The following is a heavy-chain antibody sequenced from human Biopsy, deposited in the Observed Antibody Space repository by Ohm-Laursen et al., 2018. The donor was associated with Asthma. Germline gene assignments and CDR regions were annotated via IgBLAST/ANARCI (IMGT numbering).Heavy chain of an antibody. D-gene: IGHD6-19*01. CDR1: GCSISSFY. J-gene: IGHJ4*02. CDR3: VRAVRNEQWLAPFDY. V-gene: IGHV4-59*01. CDR2: VYWTGST. Sequence: PSETLSLTCSVYGCSISSFYWSWIRQSPEKGLEWMGYVYWTGSTNYNPSLKSRVTMSVDTSKNRIFLELTPVTAADTAIYYCVRAVRNEQWLAPFDYWGQGKPVTVSS.